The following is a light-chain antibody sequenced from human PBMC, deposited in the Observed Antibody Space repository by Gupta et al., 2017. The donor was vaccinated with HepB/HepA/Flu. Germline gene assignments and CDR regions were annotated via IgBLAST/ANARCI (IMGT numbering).Light chain of an antibody. Sequence: DIQMTQSPSSLSASVGDRVTITCQASQDISNYLNWYQQKPGKAPKLLIYDASNLETGVPSRFSLSGSGTDFTFTISSLQPEDIATYYCQQYDNLPYGGSFGQGTKLEIK. J-gene: IGKJ2*04. V-gene: IGKV1-33*01. CDR3: QQYDNLPYGGS. CDR1: QDISNY. CDR2: DAS.